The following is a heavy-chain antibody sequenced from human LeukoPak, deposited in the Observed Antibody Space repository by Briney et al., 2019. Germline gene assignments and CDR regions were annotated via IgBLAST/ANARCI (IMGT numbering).Heavy chain of an antibody. J-gene: IGHJ6*02. CDR2: INPNSGGT. D-gene: IGHD2-2*01. V-gene: IGHV1-2*02. Sequence: ASVKVSCKASGGTFSSYAIGWVRQAPGQGLEWMGWINPNSGGTNYAQKFQGRVTMTRDTSISTAYMELSRLRSDDTAVYYCARDLVPATYYYYYYGMDVWGQGTTVTVSS. CDR3: ARDLVPATYYYYYYGMDV. CDR1: GGTFSSYA.